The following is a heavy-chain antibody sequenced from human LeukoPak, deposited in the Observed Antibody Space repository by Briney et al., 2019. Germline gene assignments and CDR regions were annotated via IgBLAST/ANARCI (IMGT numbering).Heavy chain of an antibody. V-gene: IGHV4-28*01. J-gene: IGHJ4*02. CDR2: IYYSGST. CDR1: GYSISSSNW. CDR3: ARHSRTDAFLGGGYFDY. Sequence: KSSDTLSLTCAVSGYSISSSNWWGWIRQPPGKGLEWIGYIYYSGSTYYNPSLKSRVTMSLDTSKNQFSLKLSSVPAADTAVYYCARHSRTDAFLGGGYFDYWGQGTLVTVSS. D-gene: IGHD2-15*01.